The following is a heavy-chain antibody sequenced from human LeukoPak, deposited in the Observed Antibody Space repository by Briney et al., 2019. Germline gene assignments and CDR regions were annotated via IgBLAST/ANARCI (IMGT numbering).Heavy chain of an antibody. V-gene: IGHV3-30-3*01. CDR3: ARPPAAAATQGDY. J-gene: IGHJ4*02. CDR2: ISYDGSNK. Sequence: PGGSLRLSCAASGFTFSSYAMHWVRQAPGKGLEWVAVISYDGSNKYYADSVKGRFTISRDNSKNTLYLQMNSLRAEDTAVYYCARPPAAAATQGDYWGQGTLVTVSS. D-gene: IGHD6-13*01. CDR1: GFTFSSYA.